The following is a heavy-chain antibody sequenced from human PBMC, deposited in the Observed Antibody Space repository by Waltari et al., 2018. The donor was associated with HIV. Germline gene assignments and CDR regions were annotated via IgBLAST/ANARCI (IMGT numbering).Heavy chain of an antibody. J-gene: IGHJ5*02. CDR3: AAARPGALFGDS. CDR2: MSPTSGKT. Sequence: QVHLLQSGAEVIKPGASVKVSCKAPGAIFNSNDINWVRQVPGQGLEWMGWMSPTSGKTGYAQQFEGRVTMTRNIFTNTVFLELRSLRPHDTGIYYCAAARPGALFGDSWGQGTLVNVSS. CDR1: GAIFNSND. D-gene: IGHD3-16*01. V-gene: IGHV1-8*02.